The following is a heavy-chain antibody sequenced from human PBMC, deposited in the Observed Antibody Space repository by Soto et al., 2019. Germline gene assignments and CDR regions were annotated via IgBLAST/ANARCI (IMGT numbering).Heavy chain of an antibody. CDR2: INPSGGST. Sequence: ASVKVSCKASGYTFTSYDMHWVRQAPGQGLEWMGIINPSGGSTSYAQKFQGRVTMTRDTSTSTVYMELSSLRSEDTAVYYCAREHSSGWYGYYYYGMDGWGQGTTVTVPS. D-gene: IGHD6-19*01. V-gene: IGHV1-46*01. J-gene: IGHJ6*02. CDR1: GYTFTSYD. CDR3: AREHSSGWYGYYYYGMDG.